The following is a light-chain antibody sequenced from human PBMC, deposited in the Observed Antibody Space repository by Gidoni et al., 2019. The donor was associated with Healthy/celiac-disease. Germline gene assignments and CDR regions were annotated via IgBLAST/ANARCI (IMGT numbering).Light chain of an antibody. CDR2: GAS. Sequence: ELVMPQSPATVSVSPGERATLYCRASQSVSSNLAWYQQKPGQAPRLIIYGASTRATGIPARFSGSGSGTEFTLTISSLQSEDFAVYDCKEYNNWLPWTFGQGTKVEIK. CDR1: QSVSSN. CDR3: KEYNNWLPWT. V-gene: IGKV3-15*01. J-gene: IGKJ1*01.